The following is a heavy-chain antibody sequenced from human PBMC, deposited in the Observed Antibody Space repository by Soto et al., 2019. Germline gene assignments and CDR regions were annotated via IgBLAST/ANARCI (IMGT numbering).Heavy chain of an antibody. D-gene: IGHD5-12*01. CDR1: GGSIRSYY. CDR3: ARIYSGYEIGYFQH. CDR2: IYYSGST. Sequence: SETLSLTCTVSGGSIRSYYWSWVRQPPGKGLEWIGDIYYSGSTNYNPSLKSRVTISVDTSKNQFSLKLSSVTAADTAVYYCARIYSGYEIGYFQHWGQGTLVTVSS. J-gene: IGHJ1*01. V-gene: IGHV4-59*01.